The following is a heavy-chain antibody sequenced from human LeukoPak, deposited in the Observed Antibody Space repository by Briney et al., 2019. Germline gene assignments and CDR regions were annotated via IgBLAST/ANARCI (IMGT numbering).Heavy chain of an antibody. CDR2: IWYDGSNK. Sequence: PGRSLRLSCAASGFTFSSYGMHWVRQAPGKGLEWVAVIWYDGSNKYYADSVKGRFTISRDNSKNTLYLQMNSLRAEDTAVYYCASVWSSGWYGLGYWGQGTLVTVSS. J-gene: IGHJ4*02. CDR3: ASVWSSGWYGLGY. D-gene: IGHD6-19*01. CDR1: GFTFSSYG. V-gene: IGHV3-33*01.